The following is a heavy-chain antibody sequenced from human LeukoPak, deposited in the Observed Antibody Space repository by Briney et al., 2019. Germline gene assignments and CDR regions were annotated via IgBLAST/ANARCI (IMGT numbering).Heavy chain of an antibody. V-gene: IGHV3-23*01. CDR3: AKDRDCSGGSCRSEYFQH. CDR1: GFTFSIYA. D-gene: IGHD2-15*01. J-gene: IGHJ1*01. CDR2: ITSSGDGT. Sequence: GGSLRLSCAASGFTFSIYAMSWVRQAPGKGLQWVSSITSSGDGTYYADSVKGRFTISRDNSENMLYLQMNSLRAEDTAVYYCAKDRDCSGGSCRSEYFQHWGQGTLVTVSS.